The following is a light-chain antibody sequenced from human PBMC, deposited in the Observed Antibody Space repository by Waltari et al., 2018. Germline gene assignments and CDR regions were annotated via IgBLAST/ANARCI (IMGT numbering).Light chain of an antibody. Sequence: EIVLTQSPGTPASSPGERATLSSRASQSVKMYLAWYQQKPGQAPRLLIYDAATRATGIPARFSGSGSGTDFILTISGLEPEDFGVYYCQQRTDWPLTFGGGTKVEIK. V-gene: IGKV3-11*01. CDR3: QQRTDWPLT. CDR1: QSVKMY. CDR2: DAA. J-gene: IGKJ4*01.